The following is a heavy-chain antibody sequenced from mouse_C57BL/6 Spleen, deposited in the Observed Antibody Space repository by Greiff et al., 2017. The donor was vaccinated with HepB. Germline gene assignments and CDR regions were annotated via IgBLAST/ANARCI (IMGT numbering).Heavy chain of an antibody. CDR3: AREGIYDGLFDY. D-gene: IGHD2-3*01. V-gene: IGHV1-26*01. CDR2: INPNNGGT. CDR1: GYTFTDYY. J-gene: IGHJ2*01. Sequence: VQLQQSGPELVKPGASVKISCKASGYTFTDYYMNWVKQSHGKSLEWFGDINPNNGGTSYNQKFKGKATLTVDKSSSTAYMELRSLTSEDSAVYYCAREGIYDGLFDYWGQGTTLTVSS.